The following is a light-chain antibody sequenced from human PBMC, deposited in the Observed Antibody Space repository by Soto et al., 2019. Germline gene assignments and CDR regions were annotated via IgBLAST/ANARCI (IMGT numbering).Light chain of an antibody. CDR1: QSIDSC. CDR2: KTS. Sequence: DIQMTQAPSTLSASVGDRVTITCRASQSIDSCLAWYQQKSWKAPHLLIYKTSNLESGVPSRFSGSGSGTEFSLTLSSLRTDDLEPHDCQQYESFALTFGGG. CDR3: QQYESFALT. J-gene: IGKJ4*01. V-gene: IGKV1-5*03.